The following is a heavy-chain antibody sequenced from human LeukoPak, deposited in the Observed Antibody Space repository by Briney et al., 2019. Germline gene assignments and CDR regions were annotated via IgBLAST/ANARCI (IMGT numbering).Heavy chain of an antibody. V-gene: IGHV4-59*01. CDR2: IYYSGST. CDR3: ARADRLAADWSTFDY. J-gene: IGHJ4*02. CDR1: GVSISSYY. D-gene: IGHD3-9*01. Sequence: SETLSLTCTVSGVSISSYYWSWIRQPPGKGLEWIGYIYYSGSTNYNPSLKSRVTISVDTSKNQFSLKLSSVTAADTAVYYCARADRLAADWSTFDYWGQGTLVTVSS.